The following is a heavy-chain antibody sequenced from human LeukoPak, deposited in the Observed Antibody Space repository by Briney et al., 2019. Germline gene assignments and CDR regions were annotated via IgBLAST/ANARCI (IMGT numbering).Heavy chain of an antibody. CDR1: GFTFSSYG. V-gene: IGHV3-30*18. CDR3: AKDRGGYSYGYLPDYYYYGMDV. Sequence: GGSLRLSCAASGFTFSSYGMHWVHQAPGKGLEWVAVISYDGSNKYYADSVKGRFIISRDNSKNTLYLQMNSLRAEDTAVYYCAKDRGGYSYGYLPDYYYYGMDVWGQGTTVTVSS. D-gene: IGHD5-18*01. CDR2: ISYDGSNK. J-gene: IGHJ6*02.